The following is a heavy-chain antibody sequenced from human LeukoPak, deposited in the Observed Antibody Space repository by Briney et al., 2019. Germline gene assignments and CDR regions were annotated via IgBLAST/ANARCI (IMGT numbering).Heavy chain of an antibody. V-gene: IGHV3-48*03. CDR3: AREGSFYFDY. J-gene: IGHJ4*01. CDR2: ISSSSSPT. Sequence: GGSLRLSCAASGLTFSSYAMHWVRQAPGKGLEWVSYISSSSSPTFYAASVKGRFTISRDNTNNSLFLQMTSLRAEDSAVYYCAREGSFYFDYWGHGTLATVSS. CDR1: GLTFSSYA.